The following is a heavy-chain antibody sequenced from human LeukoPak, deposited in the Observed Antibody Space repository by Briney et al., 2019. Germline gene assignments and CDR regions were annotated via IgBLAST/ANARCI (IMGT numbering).Heavy chain of an antibody. V-gene: IGHV1-69*13. CDR2: IIPIFGTS. CDR1: GCTFSSYA. CDR3: ARVDSLYYYYMDV. J-gene: IGHJ6*03. D-gene: IGHD2-2*03. Sequence: ASVKVSCKASGCTFSSYAISWVRQAPGQGLEWMGGIIPIFGTSNYAQKFQVRVTMTADESTSTAYMELSSLRSEDAAVYYCARVDSLYYYYMDVWGKGTTVTVSS.